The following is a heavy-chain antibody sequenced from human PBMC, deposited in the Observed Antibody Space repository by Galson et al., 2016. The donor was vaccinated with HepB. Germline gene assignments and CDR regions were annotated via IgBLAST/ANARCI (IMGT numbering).Heavy chain of an antibody. D-gene: IGHD3-10*01. V-gene: IGHV3-30*18. CDR3: AKSPLMFFGELLGYFQH. J-gene: IGHJ1*01. CDR2: ISYDASKK. Sequence: SLRLSCAASGFSFRNYGMHWVRQAPGKGLEWVAVISYDASKKHYADSVKGRFTISRDKSKNTLYLQMNSLRAEDTAVYYCAKSPLMFFGELLGYFQHWGQGTLVTVSS. CDR1: GFSFRNYG.